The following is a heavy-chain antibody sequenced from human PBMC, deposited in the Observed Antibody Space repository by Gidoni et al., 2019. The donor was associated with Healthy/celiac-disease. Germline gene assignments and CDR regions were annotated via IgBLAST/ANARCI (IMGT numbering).Heavy chain of an antibody. Sequence: QLQLQASGPGLVKPSETLSLTCTVSGGSISSSSYYWGWIRQPPGKGLEWIGSIYYSGSTYYNPSLKSRVTISVDTSKNQFSLKLSSVTAADTAVYYCARGASVVNYGMDVWGQGTTVTVSS. CDR3: ARGASVVNYGMDV. CDR2: IYYSGST. CDR1: GGSISSSSYY. V-gene: IGHV4-39*01. J-gene: IGHJ6*02. D-gene: IGHD2-15*01.